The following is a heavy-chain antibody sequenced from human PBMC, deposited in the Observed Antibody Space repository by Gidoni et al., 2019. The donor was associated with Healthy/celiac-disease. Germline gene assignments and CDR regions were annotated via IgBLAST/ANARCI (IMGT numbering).Heavy chain of an antibody. CDR1: GFTFSSYS. D-gene: IGHD2-2*01. V-gene: IGHV3-48*02. J-gene: IGHJ4*02. Sequence: EVQLVASGGGLVQPGGSLRLSCAASGFTFSSYSMNWVRPAPGKGLEWVSYISSSSSTIYYADSVKGRFTISRDNAKNSLYLQMNSLRDEDTAVYYCARDQYDYANPYYFDYWGQGTLVTVSS. CDR2: ISSSSSTI. CDR3: ARDQYDYANPYYFDY.